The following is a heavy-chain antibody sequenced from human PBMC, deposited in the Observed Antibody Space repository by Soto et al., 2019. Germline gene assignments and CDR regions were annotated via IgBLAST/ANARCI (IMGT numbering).Heavy chain of an antibody. CDR1: GYTFTSYA. Sequence: QVQLVQSGAEVKKPGASVKVSCKASGYTFTSYAMHWVRQAPGQRLEWMGWINAGNGNTKYSQKFQGRVTITRDTTASTAYMELSSLRSEDTAVYYCARDERGMDYDPGPFDPWGQGTLVTVSS. D-gene: IGHD3-22*01. CDR2: INAGNGNT. CDR3: ARDERGMDYDPGPFDP. V-gene: IGHV1-3*01. J-gene: IGHJ5*02.